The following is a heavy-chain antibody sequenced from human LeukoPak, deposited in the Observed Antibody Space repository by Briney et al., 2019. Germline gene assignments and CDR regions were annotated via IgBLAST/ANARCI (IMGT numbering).Heavy chain of an antibody. CDR2: IMPVFSTS. J-gene: IGHJ4*02. Sequence: GSSVKVSCKASGGAFSRYGFMWVRQAPGQGLEWLGGIMPVFSTSTYAQRFQGRVTITADEYASTAYMELSSLRSDDTAVYYCARALRAGYRSSVSCAPGEIDFWGQGTLVTVSS. CDR3: ARALRAGYRSSVSCAPGEIDF. V-gene: IGHV1-69*01. D-gene: IGHD2-2*01. CDR1: GGAFSRYG.